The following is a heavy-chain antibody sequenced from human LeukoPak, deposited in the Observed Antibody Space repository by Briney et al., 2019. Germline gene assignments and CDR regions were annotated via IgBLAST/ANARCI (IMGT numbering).Heavy chain of an antibody. Sequence: SQTLSLTCAVSGGSISSDYSWSWFRQPPGKGLEWIGFIYHSGSTYYNPSLKSRVTISVDRSKNHFSLKLSSVTAADTAVYYCARDNSVYAIDYWGQGTLVTVSS. CDR1: GGSISSDYS. D-gene: IGHD5/OR15-5a*01. CDR2: IYHSGST. J-gene: IGHJ4*02. V-gene: IGHV4-30-2*01. CDR3: ARDNSVYAIDY.